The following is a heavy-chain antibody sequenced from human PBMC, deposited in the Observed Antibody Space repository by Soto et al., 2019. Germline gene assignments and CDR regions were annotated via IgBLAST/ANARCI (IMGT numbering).Heavy chain of an antibody. CDR1: GGSFSSYY. CDR2: INYSGST. J-gene: IGHJ6*02. Sequence: SETLSLTCAVSGGSFSSYYWSWIRQPPGKGLEWIGYINYSGSTNYNPSLKSRVTISVDTSKNQFSLKLSSVTAADTAVYYCARAPIGGGYYYYGMDVWGQGTTVTVSS. V-gene: IGHV4-59*08. D-gene: IGHD3-22*01. CDR3: ARAPIGGGYYYYGMDV.